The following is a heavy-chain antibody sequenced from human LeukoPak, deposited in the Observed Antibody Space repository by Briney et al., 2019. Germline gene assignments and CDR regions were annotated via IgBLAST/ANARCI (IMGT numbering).Heavy chain of an antibody. J-gene: IGHJ4*02. CDR2: ICCSSSYI. Sequence: PGGSLSLFCAASGFPFSSYNMNWVRRAPGKGREWVSSICCSSSYIYYADSVKGRYTISRDNAKHSLYLQKNRLRAEDTGVYYCARDSPGGSWSYDYWGQGTLVTDSS. D-gene: IGHD3-10*01. CDR1: GFPFSSYN. CDR3: ARDSPGGSWSYDY. V-gene: IGHV3-21*01.